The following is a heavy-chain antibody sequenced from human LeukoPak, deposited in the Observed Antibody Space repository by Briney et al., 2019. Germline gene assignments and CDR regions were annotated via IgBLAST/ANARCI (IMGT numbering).Heavy chain of an antibody. J-gene: IGHJ1*01. CDR3: AKNPPGGYFQD. Sequence: TGGSLRLSCAASGFTVSRNYMSWVRQAPGKGLEWVSVIYSGGSTYYADSVKGRFTISRDNSKNTLSLQMNSLRAEDTALYYCAKNPPGGYFQDWGQGTLVTVSS. D-gene: IGHD2-15*01. CDR1: GFTVSRNY. CDR2: IYSGGST. V-gene: IGHV3-53*01.